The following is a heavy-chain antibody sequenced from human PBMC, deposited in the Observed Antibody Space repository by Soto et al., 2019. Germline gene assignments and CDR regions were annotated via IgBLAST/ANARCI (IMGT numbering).Heavy chain of an antibody. V-gene: IGHV3-15*07. J-gene: IGHJ6*02. Sequence: EVQLVESVGGFIYPGGSLRLSCAASGLTISNAWMNWVRQAPGKGLEWVGRLKTNTEGGTTHYAAAVKGRFTVSRDDSKNTLYLQMNSLKTDDTAVYYCTTGSVEGVWGQGTTVTVSS. D-gene: IGHD2-15*01. CDR3: TTGSVEGV. CDR2: LKTNTEGGTT. CDR1: GLTISNAW.